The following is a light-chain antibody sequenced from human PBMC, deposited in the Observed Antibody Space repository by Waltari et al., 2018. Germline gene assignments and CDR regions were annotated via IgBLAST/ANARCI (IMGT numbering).Light chain of an antibody. CDR1: SSDVGSYNL. CDR2: EVS. Sequence: QSALTQPASVSGSPGQSITISCTGTSSDVGSYNLVSWYRQHPGKAPKLLIYEVSKRPSGYSNRFSGSKSVNAASLTISGLQAEDEADYYCCSYAGSSTPYVFGTGTKVTVL. J-gene: IGLJ1*01. V-gene: IGLV2-23*02. CDR3: CSYAGSSTPYV.